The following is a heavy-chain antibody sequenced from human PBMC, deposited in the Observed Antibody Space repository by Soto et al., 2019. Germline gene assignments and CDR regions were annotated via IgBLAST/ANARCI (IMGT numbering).Heavy chain of an antibody. Sequence: QLQLQESGPGLVKPSETLSLTCTVSGGSISSSSYYWGWIRQPPGKGLEGIGSIYYSGSTYYNPSLKSRLTIDVDTAKNQFSLWLSSVTAADTAVYYCARLRSDVFDYWGQGTLVTVSS. CDR2: IYYSGST. V-gene: IGHV4-39*01. CDR3: ARLRSDVFDY. CDR1: GGSISSSSYY. J-gene: IGHJ4*02.